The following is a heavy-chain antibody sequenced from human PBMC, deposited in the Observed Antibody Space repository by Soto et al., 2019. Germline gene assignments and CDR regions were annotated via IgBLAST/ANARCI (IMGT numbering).Heavy chain of an antibody. D-gene: IGHD3-3*01. CDR2: IYYSGCT. Sequence: SETMSLTCTVSGGSISSGDYYWSWIRQPPGKGLEWIGYIYYSGCTYYNPSLRSRVTISVDTSTNQFSLKLCSVTAADTALYYCARVSITMFRVVIMGDAFGIWGQGTMVTVSS. J-gene: IGHJ3*02. CDR1: GGSISSGDYY. CDR3: ARVSITMFRVVIMGDAFGI. V-gene: IGHV4-30-4*01.